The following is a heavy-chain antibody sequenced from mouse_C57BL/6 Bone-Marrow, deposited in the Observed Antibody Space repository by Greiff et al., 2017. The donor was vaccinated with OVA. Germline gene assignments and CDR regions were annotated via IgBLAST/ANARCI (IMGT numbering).Heavy chain of an antibody. V-gene: IGHV1-81*01. Sequence: QVQLQQSGAELARPGASVKLSCKASGYTFTSYGISWVKQRTGQGLEWIGEIYPRSGNTYYNEKFKGKATLTADKSSSTAYMELRSLTSEDSAVYFCAMPGNFLGYWGQGTSVTVSS. CDR3: AMPGNFLGY. D-gene: IGHD2-1*01. J-gene: IGHJ4*01. CDR2: IYPRSGNT. CDR1: GYTFTSYG.